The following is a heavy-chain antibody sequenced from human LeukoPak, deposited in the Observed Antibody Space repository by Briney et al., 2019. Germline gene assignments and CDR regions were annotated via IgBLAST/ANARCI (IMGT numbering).Heavy chain of an antibody. V-gene: IGHV1-69*13. CDR2: IIPIFGTA. J-gene: IGHJ4*02. D-gene: IGHD3-22*01. Sequence: SVKVSCKASGYTFTGYYMHWVRQAPGQGLEWMGGIIPIFGTANYAQKFQGRVTITADESTSTAYMELSSLRSEDTAVYYCAREAPSGYYSFFFDYWGQGTLVTVSS. CDR3: AREAPSGYYSFFFDY. CDR1: GYTFTGYY.